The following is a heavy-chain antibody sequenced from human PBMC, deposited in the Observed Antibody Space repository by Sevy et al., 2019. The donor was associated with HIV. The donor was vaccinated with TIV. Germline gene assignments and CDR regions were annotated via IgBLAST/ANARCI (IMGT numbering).Heavy chain of an antibody. CDR1: GFTFSSYW. D-gene: IGHD3-22*01. Sequence: GGSLRLSCAASGFTFSSYWMSWVRQAPGKGLEWVANIKQDRSEKYYVDSVKGRFTISRDNAKNSLYLQMNSLRAEDTAVYYCARRDGIEGYYDSSGYYYFDYWGQGTLVTVSS. CDR2: IKQDRSEK. CDR3: ARRDGIEGYYDSSGYYYFDY. J-gene: IGHJ4*02. V-gene: IGHV3-7*01.